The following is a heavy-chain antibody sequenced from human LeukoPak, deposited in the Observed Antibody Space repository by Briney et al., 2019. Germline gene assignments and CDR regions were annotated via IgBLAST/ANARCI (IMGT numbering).Heavy chain of an antibody. CDR2: ISSSGSTI. CDR3: ARYNFDLLGWFDP. V-gene: IGHV3-48*04. CDR1: GFTFSTYS. D-gene: IGHD1-1*01. Sequence: GGSLRLSCAASGFTFSTYSMNWVRQAPGKGLEWVSYISSSGSTIYYADSVKGRFTISRDNAKNSLYLQMNSLRAEDTAVYYCARYNFDLLGWFDPWGQGTLVTVSS. J-gene: IGHJ5*02.